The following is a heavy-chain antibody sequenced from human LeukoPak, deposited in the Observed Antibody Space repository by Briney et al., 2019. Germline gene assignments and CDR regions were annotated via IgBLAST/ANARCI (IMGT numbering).Heavy chain of an antibody. D-gene: IGHD2-15*01. Sequence: GGSLRLSCAASGFTFSSYAMSWVRQAPGKGLEWVSAISGSGGSKYYADSVKGRFTISRDNSKNTLYLQMNSLRAEDTAVYYCAKDRGYCSGGSCYFDFWGQGTLVTVSS. CDR2: ISGSGGSK. V-gene: IGHV3-23*01. J-gene: IGHJ4*02. CDR1: GFTFSSYA. CDR3: AKDRGYCSGGSCYFDF.